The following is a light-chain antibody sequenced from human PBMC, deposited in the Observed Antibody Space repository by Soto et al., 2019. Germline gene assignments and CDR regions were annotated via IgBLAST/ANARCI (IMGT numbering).Light chain of an antibody. Sequence: DIVMTQSPDSLAVSLGERATINCKSSQSVLYSSNNKNYLAWYQQKPGQPPKLLIYWASTRESGVPDRFSGSGSGPDFTLTISSLQSEDVAVYYCQQYYRTPLTFGGGTKVEIK. V-gene: IGKV4-1*01. CDR3: QQYYRTPLT. J-gene: IGKJ4*01. CDR1: QSVLYSSNNKNY. CDR2: WAS.